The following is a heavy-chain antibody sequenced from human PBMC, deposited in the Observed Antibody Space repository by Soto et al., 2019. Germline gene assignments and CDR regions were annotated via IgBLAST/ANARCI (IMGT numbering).Heavy chain of an antibody. CDR1: GYTFTGYY. CDR2: INPNSGGT. D-gene: IGHD3-10*01. J-gene: IGHJ6*02. CDR3: ARGGSLWFGELSAYYYGMDV. V-gene: IGHV1-2*04. Sequence: VASVKVSCKASGYTFTGYYIHWVRQAPGQGLEWMGWINPNSGGTNYAQKFQGWVTMTRDTSISTAYMELSRLRSDDTAVYYCARGGSLWFGELSAYYYGMDVWGQGTTVTVSS.